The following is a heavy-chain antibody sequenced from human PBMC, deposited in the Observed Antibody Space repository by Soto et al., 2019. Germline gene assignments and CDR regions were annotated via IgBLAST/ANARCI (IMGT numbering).Heavy chain of an antibody. CDR1: GGSINSSNW. CDR2: IYHSGST. CDR3: ARGWGIAAAGSDY. V-gene: IGHV4-4*02. Sequence: QVQLQESGPGLVKPSGTLSLTCTVSGGSINSSNWWNWVRQPPGKGLEWIGEIYHSGSTNYYQSRKSRATISVDKSKNQFSLKLNSVTAADTAVYYCARGWGIAAAGSDYWGQGTLVTVSS. J-gene: IGHJ4*02. D-gene: IGHD6-13*01.